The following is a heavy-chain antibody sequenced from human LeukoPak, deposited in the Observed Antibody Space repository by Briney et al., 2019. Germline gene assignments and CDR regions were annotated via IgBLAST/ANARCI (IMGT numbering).Heavy chain of an antibody. CDR2: IKSKTDGGTT. CDR1: GFTFSSYA. Sequence: GGSLRLSCAASGFTFSSYAMSWVRQAPGKGLEWVGRIKSKTDGGTTDYAAPVKGRFTISRDDSKNTLYLQMNSLKTEDTAVYYCTTPIAAADAFDIWGQGTMVTVSS. J-gene: IGHJ3*02. V-gene: IGHV3-15*01. CDR3: TTPIAAADAFDI. D-gene: IGHD6-13*01.